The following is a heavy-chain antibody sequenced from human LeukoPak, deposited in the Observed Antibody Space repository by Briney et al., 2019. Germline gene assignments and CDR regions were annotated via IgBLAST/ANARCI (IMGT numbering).Heavy chain of an antibody. J-gene: IGHJ4*02. D-gene: IGHD6-19*01. CDR3: ARGGGSSGWYGGLYYFDY. CDR2: IYYSGST. CDR1: GGSISSYY. Sequence: NASETLSLTCTVSGGSISSYYWSWIRQPPGKGLEWIGYIYYSGSTNYNPSLKSRVTISVDTSKNQFSLKLSSVTVADTAVYYCARGGGSSGWYGGLYYFDYWGQGTLVTVSS. V-gene: IGHV4-59*01.